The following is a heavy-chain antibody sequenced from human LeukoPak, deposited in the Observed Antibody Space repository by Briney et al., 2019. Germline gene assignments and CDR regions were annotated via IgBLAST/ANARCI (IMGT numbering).Heavy chain of an antibody. CDR3: AEDGVLRFLEPKYYFDY. CDR2: VSGSGTTT. CDR1: GFTFSSYA. V-gene: IGHV3-23*01. Sequence: GGSLRLSCAASGFTFSSYAMSWVRQAPGKGLEWVSGVSGSGTTTSYADSVKGRFTISRDNSKNTLYLQMNSLRAEDTAVYYCAEDGVLRFLEPKYYFDYWGQGTLVTVSS. J-gene: IGHJ4*02. D-gene: IGHD3-3*01.